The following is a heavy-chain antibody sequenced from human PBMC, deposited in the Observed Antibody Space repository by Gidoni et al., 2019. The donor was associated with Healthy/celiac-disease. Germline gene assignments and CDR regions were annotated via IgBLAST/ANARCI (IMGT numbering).Heavy chain of an antibody. D-gene: IGHD5-12*01. V-gene: IGHV3-74*01. Sequence: EVQLVESGGGLVQPGGSLRLSCAASGFPFSSYWMHWVRQAPGKGLVWVSRINSDGSSTSYADSVKGRFTISRDNAKNTLYLQMNSLRAEDTAVYYCARGDGYNPLDAFDIWGQGTMVTVSS. CDR2: INSDGSST. CDR1: GFPFSSYW. CDR3: ARGDGYNPLDAFDI. J-gene: IGHJ3*02.